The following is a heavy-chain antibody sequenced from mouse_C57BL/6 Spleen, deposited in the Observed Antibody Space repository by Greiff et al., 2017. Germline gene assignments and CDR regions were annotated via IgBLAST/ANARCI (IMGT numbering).Heavy chain of an antibody. CDR3: TRGDSSGPFDY. J-gene: IGHJ2*01. V-gene: IGHV6-6*01. D-gene: IGHD3-2*02. Sequence: EVMLVESGGGLVQPGGSMKLSCAASGFTFSDAWMDWVRQSPEKGLEWVAEIRNKANNHATYYAESVKGRFTISRDDSKSSVYLQMNSLRAEDTGIYYCTRGDSSGPFDYWGQGTTLTVSS. CDR2: IRNKANNHAT. CDR1: GFTFSDAW.